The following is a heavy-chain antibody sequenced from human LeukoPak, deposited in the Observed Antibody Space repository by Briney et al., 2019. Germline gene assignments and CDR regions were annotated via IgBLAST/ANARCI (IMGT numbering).Heavy chain of an antibody. V-gene: IGHV4-59*08. Sequence: PSETLSLTCTVSGGSISSYYWSWIRQPPGKGLEWIGYIYYSGSTNYNPSLKSRVTISVDTSKNQFSLKLSSVTAADTAVYYCARGSSSWYRGAFDIWGQGTMVTVSS. D-gene: IGHD6-13*01. CDR2: IYYSGST. CDR1: GGSISSYY. J-gene: IGHJ3*02. CDR3: ARGSSSWYRGAFDI.